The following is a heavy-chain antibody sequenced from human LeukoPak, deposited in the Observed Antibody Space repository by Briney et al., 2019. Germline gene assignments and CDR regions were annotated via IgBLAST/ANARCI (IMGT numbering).Heavy chain of an antibody. J-gene: IGHJ4*02. Sequence: GGSLRLSCATSGFPFEANAMSWVRQAPGKGLEWVATIGNTETFYADSVTGRFTISRDNSKNTVNLQMNRLRVEDTAIYYRAKDWIQFNRVFDCFDSWGQGTLVTVSS. V-gene: IGHV3-23*01. CDR3: AKDWIQFNRVFDCFDS. CDR1: GFPFEANA. CDR2: IGNTET. D-gene: IGHD5-18*01.